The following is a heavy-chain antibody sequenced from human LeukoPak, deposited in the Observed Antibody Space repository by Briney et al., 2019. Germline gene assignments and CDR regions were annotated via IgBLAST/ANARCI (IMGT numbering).Heavy chain of an antibody. J-gene: IGHJ6*03. V-gene: IGHV1-2*02. CDR1: GYTFTGYY. Sequence: ASVKVSCKASGYTFTGYYMHWVRQAPGQGLEWMGWINPNSGGTNHAQKFQGRVTMTRDTSISTAYMELSRLRSDDTAVYYCARDGTNYYGSGSYYNRYYYYMDVWGKGTTVTVSS. CDR3: ARDGTNYYGSGSYYNRYYYYMDV. D-gene: IGHD3-10*01. CDR2: INPNSGGT.